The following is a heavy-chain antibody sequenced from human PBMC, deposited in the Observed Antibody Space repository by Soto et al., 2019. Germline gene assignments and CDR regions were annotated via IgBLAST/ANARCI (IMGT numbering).Heavy chain of an antibody. V-gene: IGHV3-48*02. CDR1: GFTFSSYS. Sequence: GGSLRLSCAASGFTFSSYSMNWVRQAPGKGLEWVSYISSSSSTIYYADSVKGRFTISRDNAKNSLYLQMNSLRDEDTAVYYCARVRGWFGELLVRYYYYGMDVWGQGTTVTVSS. J-gene: IGHJ6*02. CDR2: ISSSSSTI. CDR3: ARVRGWFGELLVRYYYYGMDV. D-gene: IGHD3-10*01.